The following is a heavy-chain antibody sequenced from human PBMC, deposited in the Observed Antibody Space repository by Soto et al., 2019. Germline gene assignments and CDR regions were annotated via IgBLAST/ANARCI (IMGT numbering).Heavy chain of an antibody. J-gene: IGHJ4*02. V-gene: IGHV4-59*01. D-gene: IGHD6-13*01. CDR2: VYYSGTT. Sequence: PSGTLSLTCTVSGGSISSYFYIWVRQPPGKGLEWIGSVYYSGTTDYNPSLNSRVTISVDTSKTQFSLNLRSVTAADTAVYYCARDVAAVPRAFDYWGQGTPLTVSS. CDR3: ARDVAAVPRAFDY. CDR1: GGSISSYF.